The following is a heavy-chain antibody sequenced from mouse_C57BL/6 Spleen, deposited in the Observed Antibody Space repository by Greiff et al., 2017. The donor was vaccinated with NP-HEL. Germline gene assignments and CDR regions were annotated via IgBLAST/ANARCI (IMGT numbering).Heavy chain of an antibody. Sequence: QVQLQQSGAELVRPGTSVKVSCKASGYAFTNYLIEWVKQRPGQGLEWIGVINPGSGGTNYNEKFKGKATLTADKSSSTAYMQLSSLTSEDSAVYFCARGRTTSYYAMDYWGQGTSVTVSS. CDR2: INPGSGGT. J-gene: IGHJ4*01. CDR1: GYAFTNYL. V-gene: IGHV1-54*01. CDR3: ARGRTTSYYAMDY. D-gene: IGHD2-13*01.